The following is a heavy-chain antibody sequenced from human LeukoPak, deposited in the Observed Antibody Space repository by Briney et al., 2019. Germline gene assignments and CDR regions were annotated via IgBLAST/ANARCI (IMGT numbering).Heavy chain of an antibody. D-gene: IGHD3-10*01. CDR1: GGSISSGGYS. CDR2: IYHSGST. Sequence: SQTLSLTCAVSGGSISSGGYSWSWIRQPPGKGLEWIGYIYHSGSTYYNPSLKSRVTISVDTSRNQFSLKLSSVTAADTAVYYCASNRFIMIRGVVVRFSHFDFWGQGALVTVSS. V-gene: IGHV4-30-2*01. J-gene: IGHJ4*02. CDR3: ASNRFIMIRGVVVRFSHFDF.